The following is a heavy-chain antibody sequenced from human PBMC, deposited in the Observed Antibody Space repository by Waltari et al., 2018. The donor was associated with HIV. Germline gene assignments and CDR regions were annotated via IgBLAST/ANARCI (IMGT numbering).Heavy chain of an antibody. Sequence: VPLVQSGAEVKTPGESLKISCKGYGYSFTSYWIAWVSPMPGNGLEWMGIIYPGYSDTRYSPSFQGQVTISADKSISTAYLQWSSLKASDTAMYYCAGSGYSPLDAFDIWSQGTMVTVSS. J-gene: IGHJ3*02. CDR1: GYSFTSYW. CDR3: AGSGYSPLDAFDI. CDR2: IYPGYSDT. V-gene: IGHV5-51*01. D-gene: IGHD3-22*01.